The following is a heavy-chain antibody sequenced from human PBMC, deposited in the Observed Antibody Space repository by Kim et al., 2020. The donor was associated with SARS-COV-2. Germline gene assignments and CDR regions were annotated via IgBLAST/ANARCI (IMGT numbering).Heavy chain of an antibody. CDR3: ARDQPKYYYDSSGYSQVFDY. J-gene: IGHJ4*02. D-gene: IGHD3-22*01. CDR2: INTNTGNP. CDR1: GYTFTSYA. V-gene: IGHV7-4-1*02. Sequence: ASVKVSCKASGYTFTSYAMNWVRQAPGQGLEWMGWINTNTGNPTYAQGFTGRFVFSLDTSVSTAYLQISTLKAEDTAVYYCARDQPKYYYDSSGYSQVFDYWAQGTLVTVSS.